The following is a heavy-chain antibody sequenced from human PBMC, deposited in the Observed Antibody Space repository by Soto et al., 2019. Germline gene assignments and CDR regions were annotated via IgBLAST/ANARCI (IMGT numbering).Heavy chain of an antibody. CDR2: IYDSGTT. V-gene: IGHV4-61*01. D-gene: IGHD4-17*01. J-gene: IGHJ4*02. CDR3: ARAPFGDYGQFDS. Sequence: QVQLQESGPGQVKPSETLSLTCSVSGGSVSGGIYYWNWIRQPPGKGLEWIGYIYDSGTTNYNPSSKSRVTISVDTSKNQFSLKVSSVTAADTAVYYCARAPFGDYGQFDSWGQGTLVTVSS. CDR1: GGSVSGGIYY.